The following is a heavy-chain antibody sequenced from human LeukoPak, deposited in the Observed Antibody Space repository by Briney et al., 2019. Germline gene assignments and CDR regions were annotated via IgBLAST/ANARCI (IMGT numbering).Heavy chain of an antibody. D-gene: IGHD2-15*01. CDR3: ARGGSSYYFDY. CDR2: IWYDGSNK. V-gene: IGHV3-33*01. CDR1: GFTFSSYG. J-gene: IGHJ4*02. Sequence: GRSLRLSCAASGFTFSSYGMHWVRQAPGKGLEWVAVIWYDGSNKYYADSVKGRFTISRDNSKNTLYLQMNSLRAEDTAVYYCARGGSSYYFDYWGQGTLVTVSS.